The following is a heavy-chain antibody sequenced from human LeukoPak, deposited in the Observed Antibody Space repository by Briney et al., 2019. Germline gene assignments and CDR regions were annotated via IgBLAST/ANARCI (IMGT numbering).Heavy chain of an antibody. J-gene: IGHJ5*02. CDR1: GYSISSGYY. V-gene: IGHV4-38-2*02. Sequence: PSETLSLTCTVSGYSISSGYYWGWIRQPPGKGLEWIGSIYYSGSTYYNPSLKSRVTISVDTSKNQFSLKLSSVTAADTAVYYCARGIVVVPAAIKSFDPWGQGTLVTVSS. CDR2: IYYSGST. CDR3: ARGIVVVPAAIKSFDP. D-gene: IGHD2-2*01.